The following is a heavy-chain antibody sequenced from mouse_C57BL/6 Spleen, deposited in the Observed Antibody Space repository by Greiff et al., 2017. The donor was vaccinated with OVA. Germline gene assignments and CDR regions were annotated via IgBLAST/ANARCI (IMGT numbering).Heavy chain of an antibody. D-gene: IGHD1-1*01. CDR3: ARVRDYYYYAMDY. J-gene: IGHJ4*01. Sequence: DVKLQESGGGLVKPGGSLKLSCAASGFTFSSYAMSWVRQTPEKRLEWVATISDGGSYTYYPDNVKGRFTISRDNAKNNLYLQMSHLKSEDTAMYYCARVRDYYYYAMDYWGQGTSVTVSS. CDR1: GFTFSSYA. CDR2: ISDGGSYT. V-gene: IGHV5-4*03.